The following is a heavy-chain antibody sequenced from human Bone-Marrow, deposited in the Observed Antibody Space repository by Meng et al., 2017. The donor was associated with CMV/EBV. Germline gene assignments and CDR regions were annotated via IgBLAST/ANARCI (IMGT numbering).Heavy chain of an antibody. CDR2: INQDGRAK. J-gene: IGHJ5*02. V-gene: IGHV3-7*01. CDR3: ATLSTGVPWFDP. CDR1: GFNSSTYW. D-gene: IGHD3-10*01. Sequence: GGSLRLSCAASGFNSSTYWMSWVRQAPGKEPEWVANINQDGRAKYHVGSLQGRFTISRDNAKNSLYLQMNSLRAEDTAVYYCATLSTGVPWFDPWGQGTLVTVSS.